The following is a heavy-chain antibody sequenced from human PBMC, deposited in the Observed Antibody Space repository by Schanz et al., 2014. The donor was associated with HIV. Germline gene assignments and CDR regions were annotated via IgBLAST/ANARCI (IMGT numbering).Heavy chain of an antibody. V-gene: IGHV3-15*01. J-gene: IGHJ6*02. CDR2: AKGSSRAGEI. CDR1: GFSFSDAW. Sequence: EVQLAESGGGLVKPGGSLRLSCAGSGFSFSDAWMSWVRQAPGKGLEWVGQAKGSSRAGEIDYAAPVKGRFTISRDKSKSTLYLQMNSLRAEDTAVYYCAKDLGVSISTSGPPRNYHALDVWGQGTTVTVSS. CDR3: AKDLGVSISTSGPPRNYHALDV. D-gene: IGHD3-3*01.